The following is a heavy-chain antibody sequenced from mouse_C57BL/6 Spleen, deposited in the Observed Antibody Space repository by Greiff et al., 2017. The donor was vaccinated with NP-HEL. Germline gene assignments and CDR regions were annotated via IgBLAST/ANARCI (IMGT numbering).Heavy chain of an antibody. V-gene: IGHV1-15*01. J-gene: IGHJ4*01. CDR2: IDPETGGT. Sequence: QVQLQQSGAELVRPGASVTLSCTASGYTFTDYEMHWVKQTPVHGLEWIGAIDPETGGTAYNQKFKGQAILTADKSSSTAYMELRSLTSEDSAVYYFTVVATGAMDYWGQGTSVTVSS. D-gene: IGHD1-1*01. CDR3: TVVATGAMDY. CDR1: GYTFTDYE.